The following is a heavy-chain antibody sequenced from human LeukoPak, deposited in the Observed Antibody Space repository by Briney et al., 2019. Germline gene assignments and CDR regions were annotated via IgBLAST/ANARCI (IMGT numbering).Heavy chain of an antibody. CDR2: ISGSGGST. V-gene: IGHV3-23*01. CDR1: GFTVSSNY. D-gene: IGHD6-19*01. Sequence: PGGSLRLSCAASGFTVSSNYMSWVRQAPGKGLEWVSAISGSGGSTYYADSVKGRFTISRDNSKNTLYLQMNSLRAEDTAVYYCAKFERTIAVALDYWGQGTLVTVSS. CDR3: AKFERTIAVALDY. J-gene: IGHJ4*02.